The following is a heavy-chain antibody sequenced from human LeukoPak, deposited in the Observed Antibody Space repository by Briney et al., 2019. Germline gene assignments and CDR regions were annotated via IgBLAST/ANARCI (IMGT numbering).Heavy chain of an antibody. Sequence: GGSLRLSCAASGFTFSSYSMNWVRQAPGKGLEWVSYISSSSSTMYYADSVKGRFTISRDNAKNSLYLQMNSLRAEDTAVYYCARDPGYSSSWYPDAFDIWGQGTMVTVSS. CDR1: GFTFSSYS. CDR3: ARDPGYSSSWYPDAFDI. CDR2: ISSSSSTM. D-gene: IGHD6-13*01. J-gene: IGHJ3*02. V-gene: IGHV3-48*01.